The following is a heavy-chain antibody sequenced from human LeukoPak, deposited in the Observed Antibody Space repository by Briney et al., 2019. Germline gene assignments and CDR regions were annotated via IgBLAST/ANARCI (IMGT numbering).Heavy chain of an antibody. D-gene: IGHD3-3*01. CDR3: ARHPDCWSGQNWFDP. CDR2: IYTSGST. CDR1: GGSISSYY. Sequence: MSSETLSLTCTVSGGSISSYYWSWIRQPPGKGLEWIGYIYTSGSTNYNPSLKSRVTISVDTSKNQFSLKLSSVTAADTAVYYCARHPDCWSGQNWFDPWGQGTLVTVSS. J-gene: IGHJ5*02. V-gene: IGHV4-4*09.